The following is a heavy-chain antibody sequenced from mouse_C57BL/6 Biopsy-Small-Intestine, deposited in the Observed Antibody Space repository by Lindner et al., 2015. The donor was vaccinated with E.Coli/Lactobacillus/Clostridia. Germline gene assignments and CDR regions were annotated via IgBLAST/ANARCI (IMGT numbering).Heavy chain of an antibody. V-gene: IGHV1-82*01. CDR1: GYAFSSSW. D-gene: IGHD1-1*01. Sequence: VQLQESGPELVKAWGLSEDSCKASGYAFSSSWMNWVKQRPGKGLEWIGRIYPGDGDTNYNGKFKGKATLTADKSSSTAYMQLSSLTSEDSAVYFCASGIGSSPDWGQGTLVTVSA. CDR2: IYPGDGDT. CDR3: ASGIGSSPD. J-gene: IGHJ3*01.